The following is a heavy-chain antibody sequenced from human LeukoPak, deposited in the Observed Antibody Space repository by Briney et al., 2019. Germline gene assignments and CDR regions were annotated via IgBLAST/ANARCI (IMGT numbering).Heavy chain of an antibody. D-gene: IGHD6-19*01. Sequence: PSETRSLTCTVSGGSITSNYWSCIRQPPGKGLEWIGYIYFSGSTNYNPSLKSRITISVDTSKNQFSLKLSSVTAADTAVYYCARREYSSGWYWFDPWGQGTLVTVSS. CDR2: IYFSGST. J-gene: IGHJ5*02. CDR1: GGSITSNY. V-gene: IGHV4-59*08. CDR3: ARREYSSGWYWFDP.